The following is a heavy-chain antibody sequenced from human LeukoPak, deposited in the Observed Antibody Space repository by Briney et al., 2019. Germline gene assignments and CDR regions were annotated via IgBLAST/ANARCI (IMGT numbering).Heavy chain of an antibody. D-gene: IGHD2-21*02. CDR2: INPSGSSA. V-gene: IGHV1-46*01. CDR1: GYSFTIYY. Sequence: GASVKVSFKASGYSFTIYYMHWVRQAPGQGLEWMGFINPSGSSAAYAQKFQGRLTMTRDMFTSTDYMELTSLTSDDTALYYCARDNSVEETAWWFDLWGQGTLVTVSS. CDR3: ARDNSVEETAWWFDL. J-gene: IGHJ5*02.